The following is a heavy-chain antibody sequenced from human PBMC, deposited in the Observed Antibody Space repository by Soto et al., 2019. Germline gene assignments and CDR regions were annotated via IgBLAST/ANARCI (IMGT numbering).Heavy chain of an antibody. Sequence: GGSLRLSCAASGFTFSSYAMSWVRQAPGKGLEWVSAISGSGGSTYYADSVKGRFTISRDNSKNTLYLQMNSLRAEDTAVYYCAKSPPHYSDSSGFYSQFDYWGQVTLVTLSS. CDR1: GFTFSSYA. D-gene: IGHD3-22*01. CDR3: AKSPPHYSDSSGFYSQFDY. V-gene: IGHV3-23*01. J-gene: IGHJ4*02. CDR2: ISGSGGST.